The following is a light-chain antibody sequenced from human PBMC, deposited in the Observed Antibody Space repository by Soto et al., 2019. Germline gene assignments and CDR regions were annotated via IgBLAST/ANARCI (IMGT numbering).Light chain of an antibody. CDR3: GQFVSSPPRT. V-gene: IGKV3-20*01. CDR1: QSVNSN. J-gene: IGKJ1*01. Sequence: EIVMTQSPATLSLSPGERATLSCRASQSVNSNLAWYQQKPGLAPRLLIYGVSNRATGIPDRFSGSGSGTDFILTISRLEPEDFALYYCGQFVSSPPRTFGQGTKVDIK. CDR2: GVS.